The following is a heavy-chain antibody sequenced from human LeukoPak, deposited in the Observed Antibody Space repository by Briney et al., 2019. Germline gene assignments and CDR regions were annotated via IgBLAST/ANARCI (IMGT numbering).Heavy chain of an antibody. V-gene: IGHV3-30*02. J-gene: IGHJ6*02. D-gene: IGHD2-2*01. Sequence: PGGSLRLSCAASGFTFSSYGMHWVRQAPGKGLEWVAFIRYDGSNKYYADSVKGRFTISRDNSKNTLYLQMNSLRAEDTAVYYCAKDHCSSTSCLYYYYGMDVWGQGTTVTVSS. CDR2: IRYDGSNK. CDR1: GFTFSSYG. CDR3: AKDHCSSTSCLYYYYGMDV.